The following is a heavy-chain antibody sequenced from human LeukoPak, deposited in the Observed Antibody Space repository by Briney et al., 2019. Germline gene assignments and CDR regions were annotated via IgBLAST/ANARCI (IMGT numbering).Heavy chain of an antibody. CDR1: GYTFTSYA. Sequence: ASVKVSCKASGYTFTSYAMHWVRQAPGQRLEWMGWINAGNGNTKYSQKFQGRVTITRDTSASTAYMELSSLRSEDTAVYYCARIRGSGTHFDYWGQGTLVTVS. CDR3: ARIRGSGTHFDY. D-gene: IGHD5-12*01. J-gene: IGHJ4*02. V-gene: IGHV1-3*01. CDR2: INAGNGNT.